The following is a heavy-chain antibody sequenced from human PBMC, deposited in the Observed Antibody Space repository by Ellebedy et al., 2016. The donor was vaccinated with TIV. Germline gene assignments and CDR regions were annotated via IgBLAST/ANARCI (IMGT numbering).Heavy chain of an antibody. Sequence: SETLSLTCAVYGGSFSGYYWSWIRQPPGKGLEWIGEINHSGSTNYNPSLKSRVTISVDTSKNQFSLKLSSVTAADTAVYYCARHSYSSSPLPAIFDYWGQGTLVTVSS. J-gene: IGHJ4*02. CDR1: GGSFSGYY. CDR2: INHSGST. CDR3: ARHSYSSSPLPAIFDY. V-gene: IGHV4-34*01. D-gene: IGHD6-13*01.